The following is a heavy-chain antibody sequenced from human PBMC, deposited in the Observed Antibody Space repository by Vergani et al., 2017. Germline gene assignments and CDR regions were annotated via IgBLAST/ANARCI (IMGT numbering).Heavy chain of an antibody. Sequence: QVQLQEAGPGLVKPSETLSITCTVPGGSISSYYWSWIRQPTGKGLEWIGYIDYSGSTNYNPSLKSRVTISVDTSKNQFSLKLSSVTAADTAVYYCARDHXLARWGQGTLVTVSS. J-gene: IGHJ4*02. CDR1: GGSISSYY. V-gene: IGHV4-59*01. CDR3: ARDHXLAR. D-gene: IGHD5-12*01. CDR2: IDYSGST.